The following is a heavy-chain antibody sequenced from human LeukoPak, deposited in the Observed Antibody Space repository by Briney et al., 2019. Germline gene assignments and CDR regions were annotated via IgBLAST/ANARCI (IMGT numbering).Heavy chain of an antibody. V-gene: IGHV1-69*06. J-gene: IGHJ5*02. D-gene: IGHD6-13*01. CDR2: IIPIFGTA. Sequence: SVEVSCKASGGTFSSYAISWVRQAPGQGLEWMGGIIPIFGTANYAQKFQGRVTITADKSTSTAYMELSSLRSEDTAVYYCARGRPTTSIAAAGVNWFDPWGQGTLVTVSS. CDR1: GGTFSSYA. CDR3: ARGRPTTSIAAAGVNWFDP.